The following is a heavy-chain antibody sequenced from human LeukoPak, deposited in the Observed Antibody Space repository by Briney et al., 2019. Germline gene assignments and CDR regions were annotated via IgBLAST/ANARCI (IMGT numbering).Heavy chain of an antibody. Sequence: GRSLRLSCAASGFTFSSYAMHWVRQAPGKGLEWVAVISYDGSNKYYADSVKGRFTISRDNSKNTLYLQMNSLRAEDTAVYYCARGGAGDPLLWFGELQNWFDPWGQGTLVTVSS. V-gene: IGHV3-30-3*01. CDR2: ISYDGSNK. CDR1: GFTFSSYA. CDR3: ARGGAGDPLLWFGELQNWFDP. D-gene: IGHD3-10*01. J-gene: IGHJ5*02.